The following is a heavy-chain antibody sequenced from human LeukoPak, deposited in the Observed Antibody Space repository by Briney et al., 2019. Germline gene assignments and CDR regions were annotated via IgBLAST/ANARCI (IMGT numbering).Heavy chain of an antibody. J-gene: IGHJ3*01. CDR1: GYTFTNYG. Sequence: ASVKDSCKASGYTFTNYGISWVRQAPGQGLEWMGWISTYNGDTNYAQKLQGRVTMTTDTSTSTASMELRSLRSDDTAVYYCARERGYDSSGYYHDAFDVWGQGTMVTVSS. CDR2: ISTYNGDT. D-gene: IGHD3-22*01. CDR3: ARERGYDSSGYYHDAFDV. V-gene: IGHV1-18*01.